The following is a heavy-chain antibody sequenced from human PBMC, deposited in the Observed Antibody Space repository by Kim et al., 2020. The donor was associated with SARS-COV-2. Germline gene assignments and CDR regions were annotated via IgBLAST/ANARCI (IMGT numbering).Heavy chain of an antibody. D-gene: IGHD3-16*02. Sequence: SETLSLTCAVYGGSFSGYYWSWIRQPPGKGLEWIGEINHSGSTNYNPSLKSRVTISVDTSKNQFSLKLSSVTAADTAVYYCAREGPYDYVWGSYRYPFDYWGQGTLVTVSS. CDR2: INHSGST. CDR3: AREGPYDYVWGSYRYPFDY. J-gene: IGHJ4*02. V-gene: IGHV4-34*01. CDR1: GGSFSGYY.